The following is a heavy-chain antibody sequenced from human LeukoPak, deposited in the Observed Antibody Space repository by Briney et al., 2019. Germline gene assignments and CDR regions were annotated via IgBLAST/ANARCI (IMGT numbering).Heavy chain of an antibody. CDR2: IYHTGST. CDR1: GYSISSAYY. J-gene: IGHJ5*02. D-gene: IGHD1-26*01. Sequence: PSETLSLTCVVSGYSISSAYYWGWIRQPPGKGLEWIASIYHTGSTYYNVSLKSRVTISIDTSRNQFSLKLNSVTAADTAVYYCAREAVGARIRWFDPWGQGTLVTVSS. CDR3: AREAVGARIRWFDP. V-gene: IGHV4-38-2*02.